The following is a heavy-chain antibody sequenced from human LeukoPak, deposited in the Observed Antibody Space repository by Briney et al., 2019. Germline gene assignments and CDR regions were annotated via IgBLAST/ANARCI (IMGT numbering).Heavy chain of an antibody. CDR2: INPNSGGT. V-gene: IGHV1-2*02. CDR1: GYTFTGYY. J-gene: IGHJ5*02. D-gene: IGHD3-3*01. CDR3: AMYDFWSGYQRDNWFDP. Sequence: ASVKVSCKASGYTFTGYYMHWVRQAPRQGREWMGWINPNSGGTNYAQKFQGRVTMTRDTSISTPYMELSRLRSDDTAVYYCAMYDFWSGYQRDNWFDPWGQGTLVTVSS.